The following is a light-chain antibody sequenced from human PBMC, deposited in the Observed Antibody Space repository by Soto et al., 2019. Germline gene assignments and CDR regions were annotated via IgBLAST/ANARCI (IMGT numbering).Light chain of an antibody. CDR2: DAS. J-gene: IGKJ5*01. Sequence: EIVLTQFPATLSLFPGETATLSCRASQTVGTYFAWYQQKPGQAPRLLISDASNRATGVPTRFSGSGSGTDFTLTISSLEPEYVAVYFCQQRNNWPRITFGQGTRLEIK. V-gene: IGKV3-11*01. CDR3: QQRNNWPRIT. CDR1: QTVGTY.